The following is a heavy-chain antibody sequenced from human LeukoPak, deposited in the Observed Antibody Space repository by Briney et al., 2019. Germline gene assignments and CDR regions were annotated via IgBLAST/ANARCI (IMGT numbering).Heavy chain of an antibody. V-gene: IGHV4-59*08. CDR2: IYYSGSTDYSGST. CDR1: GGSISSHF. Sequence: SETLSLTCTVSGGSISSHFWSWIRQPPGKGLEWIAYIYYSGSTDYSGSTDYNPSLKSRVTISVDTSKKQFSLKLSSVTAGDTAVYYCARQTMTTADAFDIWGQGQWSPSLQ. CDR3: ARQTMTTADAFDI. J-gene: IGHJ3*02. D-gene: IGHD4-17*01.